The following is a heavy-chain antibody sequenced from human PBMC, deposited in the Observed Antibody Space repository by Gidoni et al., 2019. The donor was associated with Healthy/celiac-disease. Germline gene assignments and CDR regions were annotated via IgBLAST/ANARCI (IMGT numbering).Heavy chain of an antibody. CDR1: GFTFSSYA. J-gene: IGHJ5*02. Sequence: EEQLLEAGGGLVERGGSLRLYCAASGFTFSSYAMSWVRKAPGKGLGWVSAISGSGGSTYYADSVKGRFTISRDNSKNTLYLQMTSLRAEDTAVYYCARATSSWFDPWGQGTLVTVSS. V-gene: IGHV3-23*01. D-gene: IGHD5-12*01. CDR2: ISGSGGST. CDR3: ARATSSWFDP.